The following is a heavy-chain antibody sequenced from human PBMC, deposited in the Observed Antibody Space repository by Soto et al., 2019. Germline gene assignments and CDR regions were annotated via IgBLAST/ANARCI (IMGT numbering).Heavy chain of an antibody. Sequence: ASVKVSRKASGYNYTSYDINWVRQATGQGLEWMGWMSPNSGNTAYAQKFQGRVTMTRNTSISTAYMELSSLRSEDTAVYYCAREREGSGFDPSGQGTLVTVSS. CDR3: AREREGSGFDP. CDR1: GYNYTSYD. J-gene: IGHJ5*02. D-gene: IGHD1-26*01. CDR2: MSPNSGNT. V-gene: IGHV1-8*01.